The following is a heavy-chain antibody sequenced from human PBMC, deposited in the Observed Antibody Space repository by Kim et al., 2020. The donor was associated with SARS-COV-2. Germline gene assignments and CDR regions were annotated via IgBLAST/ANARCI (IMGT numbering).Heavy chain of an antibody. CDR3: ARSRGGFDWLDY. D-gene: IGHD3-9*01. CDR2: VFYTGST. Sequence: SETLSLTCTVSGDSISSYYWSWIRQPPGKGLEWIGYVFYTGSTNYNPSLKSRVTISVDTSKDQFFLNLSSVTAADTAVYYCARSRGGFDWLDYWGQGTLV. J-gene: IGHJ4*02. CDR1: GDSISSYY. V-gene: IGHV4-59*01.